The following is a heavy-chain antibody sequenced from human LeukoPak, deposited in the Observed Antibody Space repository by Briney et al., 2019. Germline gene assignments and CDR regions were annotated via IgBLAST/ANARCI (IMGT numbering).Heavy chain of an antibody. CDR1: GGSISSGPYF. J-gene: IGHJ3*02. D-gene: IGHD4-17*01. CDR2: IYYSGST. V-gene: IGHV4-61*01. CDR3: ARVISGGYGDLDAFDI. Sequence: SETLSLTCSVSGGSISSGPYFWSWIRQPPGKGLEWIGYIYYSGSTNYNPSLKSRVTISVDTSKNQFSLKLSSVTAADTAVYYCARVISGGYGDLDAFDIWGQGTMVTVSS.